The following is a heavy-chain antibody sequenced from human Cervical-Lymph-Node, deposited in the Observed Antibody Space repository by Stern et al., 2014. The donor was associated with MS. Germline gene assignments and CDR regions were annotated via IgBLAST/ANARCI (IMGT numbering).Heavy chain of an antibody. V-gene: IGHV3-30*04. CDR3: ARDRRYCSGGSCSVNWLDP. Sequence: MQLVESGGGVVQPGRSLRLSCVASGFTFSTSPMHWVRQAPGKGLEWLAYISSDGSNKYHVDSVKGRLTISRDNSRNTLFLQMNSLRAEDTAVYYCARDRRYCSGGSCSVNWLDPWGQGTLVTVSS. D-gene: IGHD2-15*01. CDR2: ISSDGSNK. J-gene: IGHJ5*02. CDR1: GFTFSTSP.